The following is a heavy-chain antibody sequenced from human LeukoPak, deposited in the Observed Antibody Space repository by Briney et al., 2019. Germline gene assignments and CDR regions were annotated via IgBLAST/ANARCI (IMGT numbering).Heavy chain of an antibody. CDR3: TRPVSSSVLYYYYMDV. Sequence: GGSLRLSCTASGFTFCDYAMSWVRQAPGKGLEWVGFIRSKAYGGTTEYAASVKGRFTISRDDSKSIAYLQMNSLKTEDTAVYYCTRPVSSSVLYYYYMDVWGKGTTVTVSS. D-gene: IGHD6-13*01. J-gene: IGHJ6*03. CDR2: IRSKAYGGTT. V-gene: IGHV3-49*04. CDR1: GFTFCDYA.